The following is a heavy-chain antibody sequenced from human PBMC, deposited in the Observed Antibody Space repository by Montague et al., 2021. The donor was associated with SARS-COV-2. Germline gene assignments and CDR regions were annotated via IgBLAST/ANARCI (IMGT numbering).Heavy chain of an antibody. V-gene: IGHV4-39*01. CDR3: ANMGVGRITIFGVVPRGGLDY. D-gene: IGHD3-3*01. CDR1: GGSISSSSYY. J-gene: IGHJ4*02. Sequence: SETLSLTCTVSGGSISSSSYYWGWIRQPPGKGLEWIGYNYYSGKTYYNPSLKSRVTISVDTPKNQFSLKLSSVTAADTAAYYCANMGVGRITIFGVVPRGGLDYWGQGTLVTVSS. CDR2: NYYSGKT.